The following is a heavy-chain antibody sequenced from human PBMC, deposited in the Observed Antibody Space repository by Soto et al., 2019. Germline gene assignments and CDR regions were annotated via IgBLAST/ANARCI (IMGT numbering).Heavy chain of an antibody. J-gene: IGHJ4*02. V-gene: IGHV3-11*05. CDR3: AKDLGRPSGQRDY. CDR1: GIHLSDYY. CDR2: VSSDGGFT. D-gene: IGHD5-12*01. Sequence: GGSLRLACQTSGIHLSDYYMKLIRQVSGRGLECLSYVSSDGGFTHYADSVQGRFTISRDNTKNTLYLQMNSLRAEDTAVYYCAKDLGRPSGQRDYWGQGTPVTVSS.